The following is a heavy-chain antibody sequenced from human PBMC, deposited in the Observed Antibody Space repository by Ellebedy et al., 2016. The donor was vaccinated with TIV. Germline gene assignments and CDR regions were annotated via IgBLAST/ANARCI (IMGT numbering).Heavy chain of an antibody. J-gene: IGHJ6*02. D-gene: IGHD4-17*01. CDR3: ARDTPSNDYGDYEYNGMDE. CDR1: GYTFTNYG. Sequence: ASVKVSXXASGYTFTNYGISWVRQAPEQGLEWMGWISAYNGNTDYAQKFQGRIMMTTDTSRKTAYMELASLRSDDTAVYYCARDTPSNDYGDYEYNGMDEWGQGNTV. V-gene: IGHV1-18*01. CDR2: ISAYNGNT.